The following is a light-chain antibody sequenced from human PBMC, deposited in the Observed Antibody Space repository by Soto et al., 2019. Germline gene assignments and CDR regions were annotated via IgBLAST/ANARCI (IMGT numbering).Light chain of an antibody. J-gene: IGKJ4*01. CDR2: GAS. CDR1: QSLSGSR. Sequence: EIVLTQYPATLSLSPGERATLSCRASQSLSGSRLAWYQQKPGLGPRVLVYGASSRAPGIPDRFSGSGSGTDFTLTISRLEPEDFAVYYCQQYSNLPLTFGGGTKVDIK. V-gene: IGKV3-20*01. CDR3: QQYSNLPLT.